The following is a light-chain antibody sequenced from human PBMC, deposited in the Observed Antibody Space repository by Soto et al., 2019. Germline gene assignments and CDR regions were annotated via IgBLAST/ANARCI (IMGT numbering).Light chain of an antibody. CDR2: GVI. CDR3: SSYTSSSTLEYV. Sequence: QSVLTQPASVSGSPGQSITISCSGTSSDVGSYNHVAWYQQFPGKTPKLMIYGVINRPSGVSTRFSGSKSGNTASLTISGLQAEDEADYYCSSYTSSSTLEYVFGSGTKV. CDR1: SSDVGSYNH. J-gene: IGLJ1*01. V-gene: IGLV2-14*01.